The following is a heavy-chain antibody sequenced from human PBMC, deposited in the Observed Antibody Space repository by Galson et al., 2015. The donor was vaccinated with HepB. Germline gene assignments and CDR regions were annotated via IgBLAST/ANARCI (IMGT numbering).Heavy chain of an antibody. D-gene: IGHD2-15*01. Sequence: SLRLSCAASGFTFSSYAMNWVRQAPGKGLEWVSAISGSGGSTYYADSVKGRFTISRDNSKNTLDLQMNSLRAEDTAVYYCTKEIGYCSGGTCYRRENYFDFWGQGTLVTVSS. J-gene: IGHJ4*02. CDR2: ISGSGGST. CDR1: GFTFSSYA. CDR3: TKEIGYCSGGTCYRRENYFDF. V-gene: IGHV3-23*01.